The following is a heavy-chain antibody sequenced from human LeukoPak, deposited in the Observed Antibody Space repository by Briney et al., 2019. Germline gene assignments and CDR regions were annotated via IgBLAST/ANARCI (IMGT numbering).Heavy chain of an antibody. CDR1: GFTFSRYG. CDR3: ARGHIKRSPITMIVGDNWFDP. D-gene: IGHD3-22*01. V-gene: IGHV3-23*01. CDR2: ISGSGGST. Sequence: GGSLRLSCAASGFTFSRYGMSWVRQAPGKGLEWVSAISGSGGSTYYADSLKGRFTISRDNSKNTLYLQMNSLRAEDTAVYYCARGHIKRSPITMIVGDNWFDPWGQGTLVTVSS. J-gene: IGHJ5*02.